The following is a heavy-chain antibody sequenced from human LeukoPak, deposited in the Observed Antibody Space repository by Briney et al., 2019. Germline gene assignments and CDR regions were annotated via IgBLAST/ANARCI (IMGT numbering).Heavy chain of an antibody. D-gene: IGHD4-17*01. CDR1: GGTFSSYA. Sequence: SVKVSCKASGGTFSSYAISWVRQAPGQGLEWMGGIIPIFGTANYAQKFQGRVTITADESTSTAYMELSSLRSEDTAVYYCARRLYGDYGLDYWGQGTLVTVSS. V-gene: IGHV1-69*13. CDR2: IIPIFGTA. CDR3: ARRLYGDYGLDY. J-gene: IGHJ4*02.